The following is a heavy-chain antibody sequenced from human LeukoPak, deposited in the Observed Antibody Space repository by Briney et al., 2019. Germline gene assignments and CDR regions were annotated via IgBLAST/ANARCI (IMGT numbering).Heavy chain of an antibody. J-gene: IGHJ4*02. CDR1: GYTFTGYY. CDR2: INPNSGGT. Sequence: ASVKVSCKASGYTFTGYYMHWVRQAPGQGLEWMGWINPNSGGTNYAQKFQGRVTMTRDTSISTAYMELSRLRSDDTAVYYCAREVSSSGWSLGFDYRGQGTLVTVSS. CDR3: AREVSSSGWSLGFDY. V-gene: IGHV1-2*02. D-gene: IGHD6-19*01.